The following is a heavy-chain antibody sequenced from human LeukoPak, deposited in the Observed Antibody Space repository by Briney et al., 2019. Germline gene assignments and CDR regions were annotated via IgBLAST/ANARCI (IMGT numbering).Heavy chain of an antibody. CDR1: GGTFSSCA. J-gene: IGHJ6*03. D-gene: IGHD7-27*01. Sequence: ASVKVSCKASGGTFSSCAISWVRQAPGQGLEWMGGIIPIFGTANYAQKFQGRVTITTDESTSTAYMELSSLRSEDTAVYYCARTTGDHYYYYYMDVWGKGTTVTVSS. V-gene: IGHV1-69*05. CDR2: IIPIFGTA. CDR3: ARTTGDHYYYYYMDV.